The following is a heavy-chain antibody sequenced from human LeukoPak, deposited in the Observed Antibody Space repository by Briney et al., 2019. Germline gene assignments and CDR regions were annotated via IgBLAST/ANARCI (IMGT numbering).Heavy chain of an antibody. CDR1: GDSISTSNSY. CDR3: ARLITRGYYYGSGSYIKPNYYYYMGV. CDR2: IYYSGNT. Sequence: SETLSLTCTVSGDSISTSNSYWGWIRQPPGKGLEWIGSIYYSGNTYYNASLKSRVTISVDTSKNQFSLKLSSVTAADTAVYYCARLITRGYYYGSGSYIKPNYYYYMGVWGKGTTVTISS. D-gene: IGHD3-10*01. V-gene: IGHV4-39*07. J-gene: IGHJ6*03.